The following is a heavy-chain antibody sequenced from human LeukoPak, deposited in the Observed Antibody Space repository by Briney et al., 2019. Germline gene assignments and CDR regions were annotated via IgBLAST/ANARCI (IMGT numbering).Heavy chain of an antibody. CDR3: ASPGDNYAILGLDY. D-gene: IGHD3-9*01. CDR1: GFTLSKYW. Sequence: GGSLRPSCAASGFTLSKYWMHWVRQAPGKGLAWVSRISSDGTTTAYADSVKGRFTISRDSAKNMLYPQMNSLRVEDTAMYYCASPGDNYAILGLDYWGQGTLVTVSS. V-gene: IGHV3-74*01. CDR2: ISSDGTTT. J-gene: IGHJ4*02.